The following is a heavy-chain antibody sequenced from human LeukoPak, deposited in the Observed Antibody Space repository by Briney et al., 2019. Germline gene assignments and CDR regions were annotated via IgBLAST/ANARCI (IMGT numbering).Heavy chain of an antibody. J-gene: IGHJ4*02. CDR1: GFTFSSYW. V-gene: IGHV3-7*04. CDR2: IKQDGSEK. D-gene: IGHD4-17*01. Sequence: GGSLGLSCAASGFTFSSYWMSWVRQAPGKGLEWVANIKQDGSEKYYVDSVKGRFTISRDNAKNSLYLQMNSLRAEDTAVYYCARVTTVTTSDFDYWGQGTLVTVSS. CDR3: ARVTTVTTSDFDY.